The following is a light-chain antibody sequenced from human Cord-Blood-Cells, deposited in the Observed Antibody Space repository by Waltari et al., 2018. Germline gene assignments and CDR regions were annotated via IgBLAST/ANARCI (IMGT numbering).Light chain of an antibody. V-gene: IGLV2-8*01. CDR2: EVS. J-gene: IGLJ3*02. Sequence: QSALTQPPSASGSPGQSVTISCTGPSRDVGGYNYVSCYQQHPGKAPKLMIYEVSKRPSGVPDRFSGSKSGNTASLTVSGLQAEDEADYYCSSYAGSNNFEVFGGGTKLTVL. CDR1: SRDVGGYNY. CDR3: SSYAGSNNFEV.